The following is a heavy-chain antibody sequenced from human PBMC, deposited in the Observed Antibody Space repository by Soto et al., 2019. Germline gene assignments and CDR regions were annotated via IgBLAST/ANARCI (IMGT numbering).Heavy chain of an antibody. CDR2: ISYDGSNK. CDR3: AKDRHSYGFWYYFDY. V-gene: IGHV3-30*18. Sequence: GGSLRLSCAASGFTFSSYGMHWVRQAPGKGLEWVAVISYDGSNKYYADSVKGRFTISRDNSKNTLYLQMNSLRAEDTAVYYCAKDRHSYGFWYYFDYWGQGTLVTVSS. CDR1: GFTFSSYG. J-gene: IGHJ4*02. D-gene: IGHD5-18*01.